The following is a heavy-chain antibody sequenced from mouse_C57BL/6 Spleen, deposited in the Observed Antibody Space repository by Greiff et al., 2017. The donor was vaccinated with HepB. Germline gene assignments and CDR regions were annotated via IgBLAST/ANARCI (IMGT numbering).Heavy chain of an antibody. J-gene: IGHJ2*01. D-gene: IGHD2-4*01. V-gene: IGHV1-76*01. CDR1: GYTFTDYY. CDR3: ARWGLRHFDY. Sequence: VQLQQSGAELVRPGASVKLSCKASGYTFTDYYINWVKQRPGQGLEWIARIYPGSGNTYYNEKFKGKATLTAAKSSSTAYMQLSSLTSEDSAVYFCARWGLRHFDYGGQGTTLTVSS. CDR2: IYPGSGNT.